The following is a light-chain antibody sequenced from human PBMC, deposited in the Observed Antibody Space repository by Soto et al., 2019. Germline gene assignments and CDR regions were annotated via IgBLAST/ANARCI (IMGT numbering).Light chain of an antibody. Sequence: QSALTQPASVSGSPGQSITISCIGTSSDVGGYNYVGWYQQHPGKAPKLMLYEVSNRPSGVSNRFSGSKSGNTASLTISGLQPEDEADYYCHSYTRSTTEVFGGGTKVTVL. J-gene: IGLJ2*01. CDR3: HSYTRSTTEV. CDR2: EVS. V-gene: IGLV2-14*01. CDR1: SSDVGGYNY.